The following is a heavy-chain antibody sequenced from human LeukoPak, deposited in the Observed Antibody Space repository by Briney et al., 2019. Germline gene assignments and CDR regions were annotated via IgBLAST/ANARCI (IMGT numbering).Heavy chain of an antibody. Sequence: SETLSLTCTVSGYSISSGYYWGWIRQPPGKGLEWIGSIYYSGSTYYNPSLKSRVTISVDTSKNQFSLKLSSVTAADTAVYYCASYYYYDSSGPYFDYWGQGTLVTVSS. CDR2: IYYSGST. CDR3: ASYYYYDSSGPYFDY. D-gene: IGHD3-22*01. J-gene: IGHJ4*02. CDR1: GYSISSGYY. V-gene: IGHV4-38-2*02.